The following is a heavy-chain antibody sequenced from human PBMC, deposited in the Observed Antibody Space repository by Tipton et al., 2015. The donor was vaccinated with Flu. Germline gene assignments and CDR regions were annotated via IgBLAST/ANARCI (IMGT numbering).Heavy chain of an antibody. V-gene: IGHV4-4*07. J-gene: IGHJ4*02. Sequence: LRLSCTVSGDSMSSFYWSWIRQPAGKGLEWIGRMSASGSSKYKPSLKSRVTMSVDTSKNQFSLRLTSVTSADTAVYYWARGSGSGTDVPFYFWGQGTRVTASS. D-gene: IGHD3-10*01. CDR2: MSASGSS. CDR3: ARGSGSGTDVPFYF. CDR1: GDSMSSFY.